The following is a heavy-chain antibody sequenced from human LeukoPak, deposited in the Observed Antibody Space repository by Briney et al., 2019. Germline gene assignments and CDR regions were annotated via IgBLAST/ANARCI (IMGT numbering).Heavy chain of an antibody. CDR1: GFTFNDYG. Sequence: GGSLRLSCADSGFTFNDYGMSWVRQAPGKGLEWVSGINWDGGATGYADSVKGRFTISRDNARKSPYLQIHSLRPEDTAIYYCARDLSSSWYSLAYWGHGTLVIVSS. CDR3: ARDLSSSWYSLAY. V-gene: IGHV3-20*04. CDR2: INWDGGAT. J-gene: IGHJ4*01. D-gene: IGHD6-13*01.